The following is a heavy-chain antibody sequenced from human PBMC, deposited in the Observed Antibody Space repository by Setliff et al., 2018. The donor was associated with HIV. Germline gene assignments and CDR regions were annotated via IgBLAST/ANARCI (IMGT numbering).Heavy chain of an antibody. CDR1: GGSISSSSYY. Sequence: PSETLSLTCIVSGGSISSSSYYWGWIRQPPGKGLEWIGSIYYSGSTYYNLSLKSRVTISVDTSKNQFSLKLSSVTAADTAVYYCARAYYDFWSGYYSVWFDPWGQGTLVTVSS. CDR2: IYYSGST. CDR3: ARAYYDFWSGYYSVWFDP. D-gene: IGHD3-3*01. V-gene: IGHV4-39*01. J-gene: IGHJ5*02.